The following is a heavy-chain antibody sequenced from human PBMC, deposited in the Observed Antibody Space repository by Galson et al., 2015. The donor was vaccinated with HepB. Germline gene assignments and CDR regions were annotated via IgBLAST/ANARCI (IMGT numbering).Heavy chain of an antibody. CDR2: IIPIFGTA. D-gene: IGHD2-2*01. CDR3: ARERYIVVVPAAIPNYYYYGMDV. Sequence: SVKVSCKASGGTFSSYAISWVRQAPGQGLEWMGGIIPIFGTANYAQKFQGRVTITADKSTSTACMELSSLRSEDTAVYYCARERYIVVVPAAIPNYYYYGMDVWGQGTTVTVSS. J-gene: IGHJ6*02. CDR1: GGTFSSYA. V-gene: IGHV1-69*06.